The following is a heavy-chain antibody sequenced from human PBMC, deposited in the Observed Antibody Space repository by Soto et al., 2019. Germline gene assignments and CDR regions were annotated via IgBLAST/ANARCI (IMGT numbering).Heavy chain of an antibody. CDR3: ARDRGYYYGMDV. CDR2: IYSDGST. V-gene: IGHV3-53*01. Sequence: GALRLSCVASGFSVNSIYMSCFRQSPEKGLEWVSVIYSDGSTYYGDSVKGRFTISRDDSRNTVYLQMSGLRDDDTAVYYCARDRGYYYGMDVWGQGTTVTVSS. J-gene: IGHJ6*02. CDR1: GFSVNSIY.